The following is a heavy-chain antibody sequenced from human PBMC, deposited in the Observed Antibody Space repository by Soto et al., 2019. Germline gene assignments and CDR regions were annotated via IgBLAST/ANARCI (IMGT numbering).Heavy chain of an antibody. D-gene: IGHD3-10*01. CDR3: AKDQGPYASGVNWFDP. CDR1: GFTFDDYA. CDR2: ISWNSGNM. J-gene: IGHJ5*02. V-gene: IGHV3-9*01. Sequence: EVQLVESGGGLVQPGRSLRLSCAASGFTFDDYAMHWVRQAPGKGLEWVSGISWNSGNMGYADSVKGRFIISRDNAKNSVYLQMNSLRAEDTALYYCAKDQGPYASGVNWFDPWGQGTLVTVSS.